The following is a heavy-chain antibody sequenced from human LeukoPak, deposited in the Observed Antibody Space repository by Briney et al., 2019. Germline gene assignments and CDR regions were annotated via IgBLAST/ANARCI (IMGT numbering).Heavy chain of an antibody. CDR3: ARVERNWSGYYAKVYYFDY. J-gene: IGHJ4*02. D-gene: IGHD3-3*01. CDR2: VYYYSGST. V-gene: IGHV4-59*01. CDR1: GVSISNYS. Sequence: SETLSLTCTVSGVSISNYSWSWIRQPPGKGLEWIGSVYYYSGSTNYNPSPKSRVTISVDTSKSQFSLKLSSVTAADTAVYYCARVERNWSGYYAKVYYFDYWGQGTLVTVSS.